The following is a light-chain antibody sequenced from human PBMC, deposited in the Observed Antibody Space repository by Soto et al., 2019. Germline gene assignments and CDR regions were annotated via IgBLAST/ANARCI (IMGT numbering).Light chain of an antibody. V-gene: IGKV3-15*01. J-gene: IGKJ1*01. CDR2: AAS. CDR3: QQYNNWIT. CDR1: QSISIN. Sequence: EIVMTQSPATLSVSPGERVILSCRASQSISINLAWYQQQPGQAPRLLIYAASNRATGVPARFSGSWSGTEFTLTISSLKSEDFAVYYCQQYNNWITFGQGTKWDIK.